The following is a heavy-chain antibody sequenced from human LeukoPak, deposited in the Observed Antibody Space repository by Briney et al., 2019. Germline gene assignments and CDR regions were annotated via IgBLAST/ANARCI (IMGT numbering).Heavy chain of an antibody. CDR1: GGSISSYY. Sequence: SETLSLTCTVSGGSISSYYWSWIRQPAGKGLEWIGRIYTSGSTNYNPSLKSRVTISVDTSKNQFSLKLSSVTAADTAVHYCARSQYSSSRAGFDPWGQGTLVTVSS. CDR2: IYTSGST. J-gene: IGHJ5*02. D-gene: IGHD6-13*01. V-gene: IGHV4-4*07. CDR3: ARSQYSSSRAGFDP.